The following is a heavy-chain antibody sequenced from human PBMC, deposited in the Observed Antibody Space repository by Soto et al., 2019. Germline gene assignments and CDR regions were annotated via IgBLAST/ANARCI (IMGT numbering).Heavy chain of an antibody. V-gene: IGHV3-48*03. D-gene: IGHD3-16*01. J-gene: IGHJ4*02. CDR1: GFAISSFD. CDR2: INMDGGST. CDR3: VRDHSGLQDFDY. Sequence: GGSLRLSCAASGFAISSFDMDWVRQAPGKGLEWVSYINMDGGSTHYAESVKGRFTISRDNARNSLSLQMDSLRVEDTAVYYCVRDHSGLQDFDYLRQGTLVPVPQ.